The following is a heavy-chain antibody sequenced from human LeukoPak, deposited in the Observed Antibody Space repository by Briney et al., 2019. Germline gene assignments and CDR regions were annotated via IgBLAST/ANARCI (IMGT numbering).Heavy chain of an antibody. CDR2: ISGSGGST. Sequence: GGSLRLSCAASGFTFSSYAMSWVRQAPGKGLEWVSAISGSGGSTYYADSVKGRFTISRDNSKNTLYLQMNSLRAEDTAVYYCAKDQPTYYYDSSGSGDAFDIWGQGTMVTVSS. J-gene: IGHJ3*02. CDR3: AKDQPTYYYDSSGSGDAFDI. V-gene: IGHV3-23*01. D-gene: IGHD3-22*01. CDR1: GFTFSSYA.